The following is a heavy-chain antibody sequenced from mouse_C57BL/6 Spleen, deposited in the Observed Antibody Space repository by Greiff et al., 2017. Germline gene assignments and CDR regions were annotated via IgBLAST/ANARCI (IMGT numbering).Heavy chain of an antibody. J-gene: IGHJ3*01. CDR1: GFTFSDYG. D-gene: IGHD2-3*01. Sequence: EVQVVESGGGLVKPGGSLKLSCEASGFTFSDYGMHWVRQAPEKGLAWVAYISSGSSTIYYADTVKGRFTISRDNAKNTLFLQMTSLRSEDTAMYYCARRWGISFAYWGQGTLVTVSA. CDR3: ARRWGISFAY. CDR2: ISSGSSTI. V-gene: IGHV5-17*01.